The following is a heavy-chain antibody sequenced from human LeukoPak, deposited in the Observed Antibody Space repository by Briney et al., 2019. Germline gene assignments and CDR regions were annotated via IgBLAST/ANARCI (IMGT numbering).Heavy chain of an antibody. CDR3: ARKHSSGWYPTVALAY. V-gene: IGHV1-18*01. J-gene: IGHJ4*02. CDR1: GFPFNTHA. CDR2: ISGYNGNT. D-gene: IGHD6-19*01. Sequence: GASVKVSCRASGFPFNTHAVAWVRQAPGQGLEWMGWISGYNGNTNYAQKLQGRVTMTTDTSTSTAYMELRSLRSDDTAVYYCARKHSSGWYPTVALAYWGQGTLVTVSS.